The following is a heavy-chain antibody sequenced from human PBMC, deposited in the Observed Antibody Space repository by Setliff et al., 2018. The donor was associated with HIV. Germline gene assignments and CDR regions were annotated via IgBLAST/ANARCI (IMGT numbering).Heavy chain of an antibody. CDR3: ARDPRTDSSYAWFDS. Sequence: GGSLRLSCAVSGFTFSNFPMNWVRQAPGKGLEWVSTISSDAVTRTIYYADSVKGRFTISRDNAKNSLYLQMNSLRAEDTALYFCARDPRTDSSYAWFDSWGQGTLVTVYS. CDR1: GFTFSNFP. CDR2: ISSDAVTRTI. D-gene: IGHD6-6*01. V-gene: IGHV3-48*01. J-gene: IGHJ5*01.